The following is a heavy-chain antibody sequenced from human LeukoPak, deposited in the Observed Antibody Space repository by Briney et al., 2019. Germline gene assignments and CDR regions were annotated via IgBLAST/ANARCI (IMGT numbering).Heavy chain of an antibody. D-gene: IGHD2-2*01. CDR2: TNAGNGNT. J-gene: IGHJ5*02. CDR1: GYTFTSYA. Sequence: ASVKVSCKASGYTFTSYAMHWVRQAPGQRLEWMGWTNAGNGNTKYSQKFQGRVTITRDTSASTAYMELSSLRSEDTAVYYCARGGQLLWESWFDPWGQGTLVTVSS. V-gene: IGHV1-3*01. CDR3: ARGGQLLWESWFDP.